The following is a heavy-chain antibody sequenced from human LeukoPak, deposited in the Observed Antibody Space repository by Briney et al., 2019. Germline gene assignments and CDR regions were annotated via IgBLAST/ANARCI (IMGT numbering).Heavy chain of an antibody. CDR1: GGSFSGYY. CDR3: ARGPPRGAKRNNWFDP. CDR2: INHSGST. J-gene: IGHJ5*02. V-gene: IGHV4-34*01. D-gene: IGHD5-12*01. Sequence: PSETLSLTCAVYGGSFSGYYWSWIRQPPGKGLEWIGEINHSGSTNYNPSLKSRVTISVDTSKNQFSLKLSSVTAADTAVYYCARGPPRGAKRNNWFDPWGQGTLVTVSS.